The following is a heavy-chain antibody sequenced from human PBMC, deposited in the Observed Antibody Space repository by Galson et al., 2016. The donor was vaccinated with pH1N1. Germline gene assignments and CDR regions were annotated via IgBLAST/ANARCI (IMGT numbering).Heavy chain of an antibody. Sequence: SETLSLTCAVSGDSITSGYYWGWIRQAPGRGLEWIGSFYDSGSTTYYKSSLKSRVAISVDTSKNQSSLRLSSMTAADTAVYYCAKTARTSGPDSEYYFDFWGQGMLVTVSS. D-gene: IGHD1-1*01. V-gene: IGHV4-38-2*01. CDR1: GDSITSGYY. CDR3: AKTARTSGPDSEYYFDF. J-gene: IGHJ4*02. CDR2: FYDSGSTT.